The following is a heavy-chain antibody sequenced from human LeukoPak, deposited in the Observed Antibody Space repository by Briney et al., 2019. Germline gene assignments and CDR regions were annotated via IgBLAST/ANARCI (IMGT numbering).Heavy chain of an antibody. V-gene: IGHV1-18*01. CDR2: ISAYNGNT. J-gene: IGHJ4*02. CDR3: AREGYCSSTSCYFHFDY. Sequence: GASVKVSCKASGYTFTSYGISWVRQAPGQGLEWMGWISAYNGNTNYAQKLQGRVTMTTDTSTSTAYMELSRLRSDDTAVYYCAREGYCSSTSCYFHFDYWGQGTLVTVSS. D-gene: IGHD2-2*01. CDR1: GYTFTSYG.